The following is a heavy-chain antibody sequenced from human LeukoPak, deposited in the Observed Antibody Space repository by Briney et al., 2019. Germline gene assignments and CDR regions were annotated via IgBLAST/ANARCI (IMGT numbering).Heavy chain of an antibody. CDR1: GGTFSSYA. CDR2: IIPILGIA. CDR3: ASSRIGRTDAFDI. J-gene: IGHJ3*02. V-gene: IGHV1-69*04. Sequence: SVKVSCKASGGTFSSYAISWVRQAPGQGLEWMGRIIPILGIANYAQKFQGRVTITADKSTSTAYMELSSLRSEDTAVYYCASSRIGRTDAFDIWGQGTMVTVSS. D-gene: IGHD1-1*01.